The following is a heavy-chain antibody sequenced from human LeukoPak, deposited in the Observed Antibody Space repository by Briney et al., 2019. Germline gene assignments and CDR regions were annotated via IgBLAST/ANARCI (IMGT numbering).Heavy chain of an antibody. Sequence: SETLSLTCTVSGGSISSYYWSWIRQPPGKGLEWIGCIYYSGSTNYNPSLKSRVTISADTSKNQFSLKLSSVTAADTAVYYCARVPIYYYDSSPTGPLYYFDYWGQGTLVTVSS. V-gene: IGHV4-59*01. CDR1: GGSISSYY. J-gene: IGHJ4*02. CDR3: ARVPIYYYDSSPTGPLYYFDY. CDR2: IYYSGST. D-gene: IGHD3-22*01.